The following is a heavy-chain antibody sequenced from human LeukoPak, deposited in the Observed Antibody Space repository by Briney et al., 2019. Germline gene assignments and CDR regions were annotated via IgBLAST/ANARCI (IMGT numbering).Heavy chain of an antibody. V-gene: IGHV3-7*01. J-gene: IGHJ4*02. CDR2: IKEDGSEK. D-gene: IGHD2-21*01. CDR3: ATYRGLDF. CDR1: GFTLSRYW. Sequence: PGGSLRLSCAASGFTLSRYWMSWVRQAPGKGLEWVANIKEDGSEKNFVDSVKGRFTISRDNAKNSLYLQMDSLRADDTAVYYCATYRGLDFGGQGTLVTVSS.